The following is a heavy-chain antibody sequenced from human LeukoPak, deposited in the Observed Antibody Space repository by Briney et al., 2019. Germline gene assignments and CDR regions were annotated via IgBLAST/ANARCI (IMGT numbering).Heavy chain of an antibody. CDR2: MNPDSGNT. V-gene: IGHV1-8*01. D-gene: IGHD2-2*01. Sequence: ASVKVSCKASGYTFTSYDINWVRQATGQGLEWMGWMNPDSGNTGYAQKFQGRVTMTRNTSISTAYMELSSLGSEDTAVYYCARGPARYCSSTSCYASDYWGQGTLVTVSS. CDR3: ARGPARYCSSTSCYASDY. CDR1: GYTFTSYD. J-gene: IGHJ4*02.